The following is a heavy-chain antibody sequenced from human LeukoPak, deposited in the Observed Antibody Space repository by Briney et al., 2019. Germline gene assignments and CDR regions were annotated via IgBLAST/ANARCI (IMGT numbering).Heavy chain of an antibody. D-gene: IGHD3-16*01. J-gene: IGHJ4*02. V-gene: IGHV1-3*01. CDR1: GYTFTSYA. Sequence: GASVKVSCKASGYTFTSYAMHWVRQAPGQRLEWMGWINAGNGNTKYSQKFQGRVTIPRDTSASTAYMELRSLRSDDTAVYYCARRGRDGRYYFDYWGQGTLVTVSS. CDR3: ARRGRDGRYYFDY. CDR2: INAGNGNT.